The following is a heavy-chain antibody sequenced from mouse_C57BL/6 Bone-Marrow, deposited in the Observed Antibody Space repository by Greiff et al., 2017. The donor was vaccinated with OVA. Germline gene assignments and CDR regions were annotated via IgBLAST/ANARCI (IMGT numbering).Heavy chain of an antibody. CDR2: IDPNSGGT. CDR3: ARSKFNYYGSSYWYFDV. D-gene: IGHD1-1*01. CDR1: GYTFTSYW. Sequence: QVQLQQPGAELVKPGASVKLSCKASGYTFTSYWMHWVKQRPGRGLEWIGRIDPNSGGTKYNEKFKSKATLTVDKPSSTAYMQLSSLTSEDSAVYYCARSKFNYYGSSYWYFDVWGTGTTVTVSS. J-gene: IGHJ1*03. V-gene: IGHV1-72*01.